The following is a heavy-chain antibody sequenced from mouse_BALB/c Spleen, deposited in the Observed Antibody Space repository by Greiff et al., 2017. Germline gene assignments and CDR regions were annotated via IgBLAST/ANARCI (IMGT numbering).Heavy chain of an antibody. CDR1: GFSLTSYG. D-gene: IGHD2-4*01. Sequence: QVQLKESGPGLVAPSQSLSITCTVSGFSLTSYGVHWVRQPPGKGLEWLGVIWAGGSTNYNSALMSRLSISKDNSKSQVFLKMNSLQTDDTAMYYCARPSTMITTGAWFAYWGQGTLVTVSA. V-gene: IGHV2-9*02. CDR3: ARPSTMITTGAWFAY. J-gene: IGHJ3*01. CDR2: IWAGGST.